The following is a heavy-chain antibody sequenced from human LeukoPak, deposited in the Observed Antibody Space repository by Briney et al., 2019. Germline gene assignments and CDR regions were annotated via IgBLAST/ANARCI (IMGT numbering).Heavy chain of an antibody. D-gene: IGHD3-9*01. CDR3: ARRWDDILTGYYPFDY. V-gene: IGHV3-48*03. CDR2: ISSSGSTI. Sequence: GGSLRLSCAASGFTFSSYEMNWGRQAPGKGLEWVSYISSSGSTIYYADSVKGRFTISRDNAKNSLYLQMNSLRAEDTAVYYCARRWDDILTGYYPFDYWGQGTLVTVSS. J-gene: IGHJ4*02. CDR1: GFTFSSYE.